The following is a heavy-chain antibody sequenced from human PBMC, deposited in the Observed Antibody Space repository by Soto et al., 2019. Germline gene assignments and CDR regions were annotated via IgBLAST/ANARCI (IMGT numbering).Heavy chain of an antibody. CDR2: VSHDGSYK. Sequence: PGGSLRLSCAASGFTFSSYGMHWVRQAPGKGLAWVAVVSHDGSYKYYADSVKGRFTISRDNSKNTLYLQMNSLRAEDTAVYYCAKDRVAAATGYYGMDVWGQGTTVTVSS. D-gene: IGHD6-13*01. J-gene: IGHJ6*02. CDR3: AKDRVAAATGYYGMDV. CDR1: GFTFSSYG. V-gene: IGHV3-30*18.